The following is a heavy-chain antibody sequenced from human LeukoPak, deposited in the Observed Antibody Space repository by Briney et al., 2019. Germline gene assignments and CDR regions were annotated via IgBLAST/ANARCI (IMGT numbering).Heavy chain of an antibody. Sequence: GGPLRLYCAASGFTFSSYSMNWVRQAPGKGLEWVSSISSSSSCIYYADSVKGRFTISRDNAKNSLYLQMNCLRAEDTAAYYCARGPVAGHDYGGQGTLVTVSS. V-gene: IGHV3-21*01. CDR3: ARGPVAGHDY. J-gene: IGHJ4*02. CDR2: ISSSSSCI. D-gene: IGHD6-19*01. CDR1: GFTFSSYS.